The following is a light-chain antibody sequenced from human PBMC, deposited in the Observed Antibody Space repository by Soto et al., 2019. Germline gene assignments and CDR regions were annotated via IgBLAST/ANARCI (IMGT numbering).Light chain of an antibody. V-gene: IGLV2-14*01. CDR2: DVS. CDR3: SSYASSITRYV. Sequence: QSALTQPASVSGSPGQSITISCTGTSSDVGAYNYVSWYQQYPGKAPKLMIYDVSIRPSGVSNRFSGSKSGNTASLTISGLQAEDEADYYCSSYASSITRYVFGTGTKVTVL. J-gene: IGLJ1*01. CDR1: SSDVGAYNY.